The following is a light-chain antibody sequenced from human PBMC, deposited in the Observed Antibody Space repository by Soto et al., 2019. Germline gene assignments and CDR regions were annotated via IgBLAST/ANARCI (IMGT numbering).Light chain of an antibody. CDR3: QQRSNWPPVFT. CDR2: AAS. Sequence: EIVLTQSPATLSLSPGEIATLSCRASQSVSSYLAWYQQKPGQAPRLLIYAASSRATGIPARFSVSGSGTDFTLTIRSLEPEDFAVYYCQQRSNWPPVFTFGPGTKVDIK. V-gene: IGKV3-11*01. CDR1: QSVSSY. J-gene: IGKJ3*01.